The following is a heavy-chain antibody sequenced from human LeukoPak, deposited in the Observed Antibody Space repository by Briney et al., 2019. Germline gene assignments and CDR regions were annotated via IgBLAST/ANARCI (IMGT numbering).Heavy chain of an antibody. V-gene: IGHV5-51*01. D-gene: IGHD2-2*03. CDR1: GYSFTSYW. J-gene: IGHJ5*02. Sequence: GESLKISCKGSGYSFTSYWIGWVRQLPGKGLEWMGIIYPGDSDTRYSPSFQGQVTISADKSISTAYLQWSSLKASDTAMYYCARRGYCSSTSCYGMGNWFDPWGQGTLVTVSS. CDR3: ARRGYCSSTSCYGMGNWFDP. CDR2: IYPGDSDT.